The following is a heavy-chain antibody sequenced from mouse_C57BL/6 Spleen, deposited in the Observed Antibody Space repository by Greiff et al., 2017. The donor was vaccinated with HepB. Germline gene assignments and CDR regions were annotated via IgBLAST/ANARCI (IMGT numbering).Heavy chain of an antibody. V-gene: IGHV5-17*01. CDR3: ARTLYGNYAMDY. D-gene: IGHD2-1*01. J-gene: IGHJ4*01. CDR1: GFTFSDYG. CDR2: ISSGSSTI. Sequence: EVKLMESGGGLVKPGGSLKLSCAASGFTFSDYGMHWVRQAPEKGLEWVAYISSGSSTIYYADTVKGRFTISRDNAKNTLFLQMTSLRSEDTAMYYCARTLYGNYAMDYWGQGTSVTVSS.